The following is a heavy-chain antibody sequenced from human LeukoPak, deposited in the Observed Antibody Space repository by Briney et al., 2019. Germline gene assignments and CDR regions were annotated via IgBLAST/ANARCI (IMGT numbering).Heavy chain of an antibody. V-gene: IGHV4-59*01. Sequence: PSETLSLTCTVSGGSMNSYSWSWIRQPPGKGLEWIANIYYSGSTNYNPSLKSRVTISLDTSKNQFSLRLSSVTAADTAVYYCARGRRYCSGGSCYILDPWGQGTLVTVSS. D-gene: IGHD2-15*01. CDR1: GGSMNSYS. CDR3: ARGRRYCSGGSCYILDP. CDR2: IYYSGST. J-gene: IGHJ5*02.